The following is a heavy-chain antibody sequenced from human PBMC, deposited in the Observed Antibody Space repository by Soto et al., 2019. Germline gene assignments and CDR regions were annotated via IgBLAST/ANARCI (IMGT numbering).Heavy chain of an antibody. V-gene: IGHV3-30*18. D-gene: IGHD6-13*01. CDR2: ISYGGSNK. Sequence: QVQLVESGGGVVQPGRSLRLSCAASGFTFSSYGMHWVRQAPGKGLEWVAVISYGGSNKYYADSVKGRFTISRDNAKNPLYLQMNSLRAEDTAVYYCAKDGGIAGGFDYWGQGTLVTVSS. J-gene: IGHJ4*02. CDR3: AKDGGIAGGFDY. CDR1: GFTFSSYG.